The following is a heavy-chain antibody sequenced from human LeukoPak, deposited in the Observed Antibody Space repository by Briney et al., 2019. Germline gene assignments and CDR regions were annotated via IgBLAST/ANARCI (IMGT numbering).Heavy chain of an antibody. V-gene: IGHV3-30-3*01. CDR1: GFTFSSYA. Sequence: PGRSLRLSCAASGFTFSSYAMHWVRQAPGKGLEWVAVISYDGSNKYYADSVKGRFTISRDNSKNTLYLQMNSLRAEDTAVYYCARDQTFGAGGTNYYYYGMDVWGQGTTVNVSS. CDR2: ISYDGSNK. D-gene: IGHD3-16*01. CDR3: ARDQTFGAGGTNYYYYGMDV. J-gene: IGHJ6*02.